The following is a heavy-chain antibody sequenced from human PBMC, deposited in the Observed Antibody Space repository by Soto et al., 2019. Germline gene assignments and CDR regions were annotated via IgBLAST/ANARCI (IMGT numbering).Heavy chain of an antibody. J-gene: IGHJ4*02. D-gene: IGHD6-13*01. V-gene: IGHV4-39*01. CDR1: GGSISSSSYY. Sequence: HSATLSLPCTVSGGSISSSSYYWGWIRQPPGKGLEWIGSIYYSGSTYYNPSLKSRVTISVDTSKSQFYLKLSSVTAADTAVYYCARLPYSSSWYYFDYWGQGTLVTVSS. CDR3: ARLPYSSSWYYFDY. CDR2: IYYSGST.